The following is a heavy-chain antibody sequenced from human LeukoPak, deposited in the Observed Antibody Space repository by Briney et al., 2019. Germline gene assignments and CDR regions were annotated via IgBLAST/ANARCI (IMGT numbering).Heavy chain of an antibody. V-gene: IGHV3-7*04. J-gene: IGHJ4*02. CDR3: ARGYYDTLTGYYGAERF. CDR2: IKQDGSEK. D-gene: IGHD3-9*01. Sequence: GGSLRLSCAASGFTFSYFWMSWVRQAPGKGLEWVANIKQDGSEKYYVDSVKGRFTISRDTAKNSLYLQMNSLRADDTAAYYCARGYYDTLTGYYGAERFWGQGTLVTVSS. CDR1: GFTFSYFW.